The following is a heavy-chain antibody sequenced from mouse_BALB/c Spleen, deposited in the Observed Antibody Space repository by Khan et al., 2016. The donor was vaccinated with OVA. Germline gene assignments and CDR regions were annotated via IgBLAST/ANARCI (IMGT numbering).Heavy chain of an antibody. CDR1: GYTFTSYW. V-gene: IGHV1-61*01. CDR2: IDPSDSET. Sequence: QVQLQQSGAELVRPGASVKLSCKASGYTFTSYWMNWVKQRPGHGLEWIGRIDPSDSETHYNQMFNDKATLTVDKSSSTAYMHLSSLTSEDSVVYFCSRGKTYGYDPSWFTYWGQGTLVTVSA. J-gene: IGHJ3*01. D-gene: IGHD2-2*01. CDR3: SRGKTYGYDPSWFTY.